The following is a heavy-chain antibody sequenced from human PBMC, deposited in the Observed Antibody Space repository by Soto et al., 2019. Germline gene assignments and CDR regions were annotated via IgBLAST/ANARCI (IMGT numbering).Heavy chain of an antibody. Sequence: SETLSLTCTVSGGSISSGGYYWTWIRQHPGKGLEWIGYNYYSGITYYNPPLKSRVTISLDTSKNQFSLKLSSVTAADTAVYYFARGSSIAGLYYGMDVWGQGTTVTVSS. CDR3: ARGSSIAGLYYGMDV. V-gene: IGHV4-31*03. D-gene: IGHD6-6*01. CDR1: GGSISSGGYY. J-gene: IGHJ6*02. CDR2: NYYSGIT.